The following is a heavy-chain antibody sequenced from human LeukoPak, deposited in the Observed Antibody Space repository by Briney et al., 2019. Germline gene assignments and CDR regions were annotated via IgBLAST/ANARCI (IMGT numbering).Heavy chain of an antibody. CDR1: GFTFDDCA. Sequence: GGSLRLPCAASGFTFDDCAMHWVRQAPGKGLEWVSGISWNSGRIAYADSVKGRFTISRDNAKKSLFLQMNSLRAEDTAFYYCAKDWGDGYNLDLGYYFDYWGQGTLVTVSS. CDR3: AKDWGDGYNLDLGYYFDY. V-gene: IGHV3-9*01. J-gene: IGHJ4*02. D-gene: IGHD5-24*01. CDR2: ISWNSGRI.